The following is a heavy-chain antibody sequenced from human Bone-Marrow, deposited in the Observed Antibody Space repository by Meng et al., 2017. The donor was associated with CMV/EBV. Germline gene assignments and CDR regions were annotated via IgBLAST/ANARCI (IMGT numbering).Heavy chain of an antibody. CDR3: ARNDYYYYGMDV. D-gene: IGHD1-1*01. CDR1: GGTFSSYA. V-gene: IGHV1-69*10. J-gene: IGHJ6*02. CDR2: IIPILGIA. Sequence: SVKVSCKASGGTFSSYAISWVRQAPGQGLEWMGGIIPILGIANYAQKFQGRVTITADKSTSTAYMELSSLRSDDTAVYYCARNDYYYYGMDVWGQGTMVTVSS.